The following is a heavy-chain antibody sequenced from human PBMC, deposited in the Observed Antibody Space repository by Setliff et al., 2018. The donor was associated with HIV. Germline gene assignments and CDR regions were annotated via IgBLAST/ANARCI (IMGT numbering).Heavy chain of an antibody. J-gene: IGHJ4*02. Sequence: NPSETLSLTCTLSGGSVSSSGYYWGWLRQPPGQGPEWIGSVYYTGSTYYSLSLNSRVTISVDTSRNQFSLSLSSVTAADTAVYYCATFPTTVTALGSNYWGQGTLVTVSS. CDR3: ATFPTTVTALGSNY. V-gene: IGHV4-39*07. D-gene: IGHD2-21*02. CDR1: GGSVSSSGYY. CDR2: VYYTGST.